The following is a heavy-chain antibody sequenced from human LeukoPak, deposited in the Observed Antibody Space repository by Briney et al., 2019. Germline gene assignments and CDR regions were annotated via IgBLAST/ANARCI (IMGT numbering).Heavy chain of an antibody. CDR2: IYHSGST. D-gene: IGHD1-26*01. V-gene: IGHV4-59*01. CDR1: GGSLSRLS. Sequence: SETLSLTSTVSGGSLSRLSWNWIRQPAGNGREWIGYIYHSGSTDYNPSLKSRVTLSVDTSKNQFSLHLSSVTAADTAFYYCARSGIVGASSSFDFWGQGILVTVSS. CDR3: ARSGIVGASSSFDF. J-gene: IGHJ4*02.